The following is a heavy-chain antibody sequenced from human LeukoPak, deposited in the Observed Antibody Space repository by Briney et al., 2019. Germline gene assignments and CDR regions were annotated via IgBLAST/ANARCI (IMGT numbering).Heavy chain of an antibody. CDR2: ISAYSGNT. V-gene: IGHV1-18*01. CDR3: ARDHGIAAAGQIGY. J-gene: IGHJ4*02. D-gene: IGHD6-13*01. CDR1: GYTFTSYG. Sequence: ASVKVSCKASGYTFTSYGISWVRQAPGQGLEWMGWISAYSGNTNYAQKFQGRVTMTTDTSTSTAYMELRSLRSDDTAVYYCARDHGIAAAGQIGYWGQGTLVTVSS.